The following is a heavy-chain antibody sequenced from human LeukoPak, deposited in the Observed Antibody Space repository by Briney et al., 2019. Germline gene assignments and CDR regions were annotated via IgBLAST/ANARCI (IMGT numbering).Heavy chain of an antibody. CDR3: ARDSSYSSSWGDWYFDL. CDR2: IYYSGST. CDR1: GGSISSYY. Sequence: SETLSLTCTVSGGSISSYYWSWIRQPPGKGLEWIGYIYYSGSTSYNPSLKSRVTISVDTSKNQFSLKLSSVTAADTAVYYCARDSSYSSSWGDWYFDLWGHGTLVTVSS. V-gene: IGHV4-59*01. J-gene: IGHJ2*01. D-gene: IGHD6-13*01.